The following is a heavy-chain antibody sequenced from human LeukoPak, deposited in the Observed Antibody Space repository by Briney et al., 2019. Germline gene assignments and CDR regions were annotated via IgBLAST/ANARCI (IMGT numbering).Heavy chain of an antibody. D-gene: IGHD4-17*01. CDR3: ASGTFDDYGDYDRGDYFDH. V-gene: IGHV4-39*02. CDR2: IYYSGLT. Sequence: SQTLSLTCTVSGASISSSSSSWGWVRQPPGKGPEWIGSIYYSGLTYDNPSLKSRVSISVDPSKNHFSLKVSSVTAADTAVYYCASGTFDDYGDYDRGDYFDHWGQGTLVTVSS. J-gene: IGHJ4*02. CDR1: GASISSSSSS.